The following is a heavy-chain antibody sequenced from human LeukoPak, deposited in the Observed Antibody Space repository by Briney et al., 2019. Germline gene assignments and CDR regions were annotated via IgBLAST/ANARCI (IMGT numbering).Heavy chain of an antibody. CDR1: GGTFSSYA. Sequence: SVKVSCKASGGTFSSYAISWVRQAPGQGLEWMGGIIPIFGTASYAQKFQGRVTITADESTSTPYMGLSSLRSEDTAVYYCARGSSWYGGRNIWFDPWGQGTLVTVSS. V-gene: IGHV1-69*13. CDR2: IIPIFGTA. J-gene: IGHJ5*02. CDR3: ARGSSWYGGRNIWFDP. D-gene: IGHD6-13*01.